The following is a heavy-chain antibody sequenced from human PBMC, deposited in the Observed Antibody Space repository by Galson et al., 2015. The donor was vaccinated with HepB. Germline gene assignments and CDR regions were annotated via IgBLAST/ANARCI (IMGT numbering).Heavy chain of an antibody. Sequence: ETLSLTCTVSDGPISSYYWGWIRQSAGKGLEWLGYIYHSGSTTYNPTLQSRVTISVDTSKNQFFLKLTSVTAADTAVYYCAQFYSSGSNARVPYYYGMDVWGQGTTVTVSS. CDR1: DGPISSYY. D-gene: IGHD3-10*01. J-gene: IGHJ6*02. CDR3: AQFYSSGSNARVPYYYGMDV. V-gene: IGHV4-59*08. CDR2: IYHSGST.